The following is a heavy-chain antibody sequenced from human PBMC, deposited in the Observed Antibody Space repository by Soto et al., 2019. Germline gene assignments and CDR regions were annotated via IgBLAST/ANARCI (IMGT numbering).Heavy chain of an antibody. V-gene: IGHV3-23*01. CDR2: ISGSGGST. CDR1: GFTFSSYA. D-gene: IGHD3-22*01. Sequence: PGGSLRLSCAAPGFTFSSYAMSWVRQAPGKGLEWVSAISGSGGSTYYADSVKGRFTISRDNSKNTLYLQMNSLRAEDTAVYYCAKDLGYYDDAFDIWGQGTMVTVSS. CDR3: AKDLGYYDDAFDI. J-gene: IGHJ3*02.